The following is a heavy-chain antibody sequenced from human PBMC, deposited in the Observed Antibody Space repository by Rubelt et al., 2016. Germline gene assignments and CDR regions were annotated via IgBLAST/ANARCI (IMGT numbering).Heavy chain of an antibody. CDR1: GYPFTSYG. CDR3: ARDVGGNSVLYYFDY. V-gene: IGHV1-18*01. J-gene: IGHJ4*02. D-gene: IGHD4-23*01. CDR2: ISAYNGNT. Sequence: QVQLVQSGAEVKKPGASVKVSCKASGYPFTSYGISWVRQAPGQGLEWMGWISAYNGNTNYAQKLQGRVTMTTDTSTGTAYMELRSLRSDDTAVYYCARDVGGNSVLYYFDYWGQGTLVTVSS.